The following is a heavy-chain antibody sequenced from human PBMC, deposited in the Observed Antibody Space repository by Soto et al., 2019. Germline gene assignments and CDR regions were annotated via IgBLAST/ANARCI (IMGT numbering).Heavy chain of an antibody. CDR2: INPKSGGT. D-gene: IGHD1-26*01. Sequence: QVQLVQSGAEVKKPGASVNVSCKASGYTFTVYDMHWVRQAPGQGLEWMGWINPKSGGTMYPQKFQGRVTMTWATSISTAYMELTRLRADDTAVYYCARDLANCGGSAGFDYWGQVPLVTVSS. CDR3: ARDLANCGGSAGFDY. J-gene: IGHJ4*02. V-gene: IGHV1-2*02. CDR1: GYTFTVYD.